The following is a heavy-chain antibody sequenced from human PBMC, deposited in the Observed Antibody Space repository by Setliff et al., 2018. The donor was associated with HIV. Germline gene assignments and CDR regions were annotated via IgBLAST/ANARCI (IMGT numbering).Heavy chain of an antibody. CDR1: VFTLSGYW. Sequence: PGGSLRLSCAASVFTLSGYWLSWVRQAPGKGLEWVASIKQDGSEKYYVDSLKGRFAISRDTSKNTLYLQMNSLRAEDTAVYYCARRAYCSSTTCFDNLGQGTLVTVSS. V-gene: IGHV3-7*01. J-gene: IGHJ4*02. D-gene: IGHD2-2*01. CDR2: IKQDGSEK. CDR3: ARRAYCSSTTCFDN.